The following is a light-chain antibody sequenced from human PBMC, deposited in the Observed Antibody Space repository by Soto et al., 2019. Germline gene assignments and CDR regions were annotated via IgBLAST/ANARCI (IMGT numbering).Light chain of an antibody. CDR2: AAS. J-gene: IGKJ3*01. Sequence: AIRMTQSPSSFSASTGDRVTITCRASQGISSHLAWYQQKPGKAPKLLIYAASTLQSGVPSRFSGSGSGTDFTLTISCLQSEDFATYYCQQYYIYPPTFGPGTKVDI. V-gene: IGKV1-8*01. CDR1: QGISSH. CDR3: QQYYIYPPT.